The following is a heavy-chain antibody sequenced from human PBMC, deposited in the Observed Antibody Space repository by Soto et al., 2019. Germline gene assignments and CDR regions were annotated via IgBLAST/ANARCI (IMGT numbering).Heavy chain of an antibody. CDR1: GSTFSVYG. D-gene: IGHD6-13*01. Sequence: QVQLVESGGGVVQPGRSLRLSCAASGSTFSVYGMHWVRQAPGKGLEWVAVVWNDGSSEYYADSVKGRFAISRDNSKNILYLQMDSLTGEDTAVYYCARDDKGAAAIGPLAFDIWGQGTVVTVSS. CDR2: VWNDGSSE. CDR3: ARDDKGAAAIGPLAFDI. J-gene: IGHJ3*02. V-gene: IGHV3-33*01.